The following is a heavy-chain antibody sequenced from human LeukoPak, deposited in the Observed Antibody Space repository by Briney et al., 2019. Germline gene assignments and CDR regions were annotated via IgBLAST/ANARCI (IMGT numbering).Heavy chain of an antibody. CDR2: ISGSGAGT. D-gene: IGHD6-19*01. V-gene: IGHV3-23*01. J-gene: IGHJ4*02. CDR1: GFTFSSYV. CDR3: AKGSYSSGWANRY. Sequence: GGSLRLSCAASGFTFSSYVMSWVRQAPGKGLEWVTAISGSGAGTYYADSVKGRFTISRDNSKNTLYLQMNSLRADDTAVYYCAKGSYSSGWANRYWGQGTLVTVSS.